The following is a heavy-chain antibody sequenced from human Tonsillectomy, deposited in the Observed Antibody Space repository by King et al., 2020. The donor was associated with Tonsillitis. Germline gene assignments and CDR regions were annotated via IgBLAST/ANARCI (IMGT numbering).Heavy chain of an antibody. CDR2: XXYTGSA. D-gene: IGHD6-13*01. Sequence: QLQESGPGLVKPSETLSLTCTVSGGSINTYSWSWIRQPPGKGLEWIGYXXYTGSANYNPSLKSRVTISVDTSQNQFSLKLSSVTAADTAFSYCARGERSSSWYDFWGQGTLVTVSS. J-gene: IGHJ5*01. CDR1: GGSINTYS. V-gene: IGHV4-59*01. CDR3: ARGERSSSWYDF.